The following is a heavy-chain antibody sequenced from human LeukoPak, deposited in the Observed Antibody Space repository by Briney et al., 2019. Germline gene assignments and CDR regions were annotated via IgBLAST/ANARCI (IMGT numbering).Heavy chain of an antibody. D-gene: IGHD3-22*01. V-gene: IGHV3-66*02. CDR1: GFTVSSNY. CDR2: IYSGGST. CDR3: ARDHRGSPNYDSSGPLDY. J-gene: IGHJ4*02. Sequence: QPGGSLRLSCAASGFTVSSNYMSWVRQAPGKGLEWVSVIYSGGSTYYADSVKVRFTISRDNSKNTLYLQMNSLRAEDTAVYYCARDHRGSPNYDSSGPLDYWGQGTLVTVSS.